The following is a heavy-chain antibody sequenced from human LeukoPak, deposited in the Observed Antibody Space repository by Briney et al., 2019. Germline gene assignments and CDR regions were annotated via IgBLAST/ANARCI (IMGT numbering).Heavy chain of an antibody. CDR3: AKDSPYYDFWSGYSANWFDP. J-gene: IGHJ5*02. D-gene: IGHD3-3*01. V-gene: IGHV3-23*01. CDR1: GLTFSSYA. CDR2: ISGSGGST. Sequence: GGSLRLSCAASGLTFSSYAMSWVRQAPGKGLEWVSAISGSGGSTYYADSVKGRLTISRDNSKNTLYLQMNSLGAEDTAVYYCAKDSPYYDFWSGYSANWFDPWGQGTLVTVSS.